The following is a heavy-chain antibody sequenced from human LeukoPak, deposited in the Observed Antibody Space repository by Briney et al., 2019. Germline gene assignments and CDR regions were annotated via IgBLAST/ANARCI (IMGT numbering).Heavy chain of an antibody. J-gene: IGHJ4*02. D-gene: IGHD1-26*01. CDR3: ARMYSGTYGGIDY. CDR1: GGSIGSYY. CDR2: IYSSGST. Sequence: PSETLSLTCTVSGGSIGSYYWSWIRQPAGKGLEWIGRIYSSGSTNYNPSLKSRVSLSVDTSRNQFSLKVNSVTAADTAVYYCARMYSGTYGGIDYWGQGTLVTVSS. V-gene: IGHV4-4*07.